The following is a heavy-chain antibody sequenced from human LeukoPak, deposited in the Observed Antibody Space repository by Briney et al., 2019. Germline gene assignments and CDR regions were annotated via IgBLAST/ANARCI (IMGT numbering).Heavy chain of an antibody. J-gene: IGHJ3*02. Sequence: SETLSLTCTVSGGSISSSSYYWGWIRQPPGKGLEWIGSICYSGSTYYNPSLKSRVTISVDTSKNQFSLKLSSVTAADTAVYYCASKRAMVNAFDIWGQGTMVTVSS. CDR1: GGSISSSSYY. D-gene: IGHD5-18*01. V-gene: IGHV4-39*01. CDR3: ASKRAMVNAFDI. CDR2: ICYSGST.